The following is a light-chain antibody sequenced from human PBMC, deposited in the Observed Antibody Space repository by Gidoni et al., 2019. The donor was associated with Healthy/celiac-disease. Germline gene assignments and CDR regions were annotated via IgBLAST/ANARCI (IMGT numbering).Light chain of an antibody. CDR1: QSVSSY. V-gene: IGKV3-11*01. J-gene: IGKJ2*01. Sequence: EMVLTQSQATLSLSPGERATLSCRASQSVSSYLAWYQQKPGQAPRLLIYDASNRATGIPARFSGSVSGTDFTLTISSLEPEDFAVYYCQQRSNWPPYTFGQGTKLEIK. CDR2: DAS. CDR3: QQRSNWPPYT.